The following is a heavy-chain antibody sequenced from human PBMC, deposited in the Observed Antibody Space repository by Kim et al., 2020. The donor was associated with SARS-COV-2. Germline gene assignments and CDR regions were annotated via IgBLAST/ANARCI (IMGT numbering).Heavy chain of an antibody. Sequence: VSVKSRITINPDTSKNQFSLQLNSVTPEDTAVYYCARVIQSPSEPGAFDIWGQGTMVTVSS. CDR3: ARVIQSPSEPGAFDI. V-gene: IGHV6-1*01. D-gene: IGHD3-16*01. J-gene: IGHJ3*02.